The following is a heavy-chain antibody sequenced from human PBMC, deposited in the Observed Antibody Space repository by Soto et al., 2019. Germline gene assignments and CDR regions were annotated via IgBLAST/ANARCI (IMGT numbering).Heavy chain of an antibody. V-gene: IGHV4-34*01. CDR3: ARGQFLKATSYYYGMDV. J-gene: IGHJ6*02. D-gene: IGHD5-12*01. Sequence: PSETLSLTCAVYGVSFSGYYCSWIRQPPGKGLEWIGEINHSGSTNYNPSLKSRVTISVDTSKNQFSLKLSSVTAADTAVYHCARGQFLKATSYYYGMDVWGQGTTVTVSS. CDR2: INHSGST. CDR1: GVSFSGYY.